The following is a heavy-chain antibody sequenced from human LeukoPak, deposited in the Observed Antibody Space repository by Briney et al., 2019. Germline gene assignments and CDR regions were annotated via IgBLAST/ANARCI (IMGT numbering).Heavy chain of an antibody. CDR3: AREGPYVWGSLYYFDY. J-gene: IGHJ4*02. D-gene: IGHD3-16*01. CDR2: IYASGST. Sequence: SETLSLTCTVSGGSISSGNYYWTWLPQPAGKGLEWFGCIYASGSTNHNPSLKRPISISVDTSKNQFSLKLSSVTAADTAVYYCAREGPYVWGSLYYFDYWGQGTQVAVSS. CDR1: GGSISSGNYY. V-gene: IGHV4-61*02.